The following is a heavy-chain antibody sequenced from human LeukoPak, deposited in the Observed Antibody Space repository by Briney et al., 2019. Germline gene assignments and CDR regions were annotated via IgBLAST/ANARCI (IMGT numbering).Heavy chain of an antibody. CDR2: ISYDGSYK. CDR3: ASNYGSGSYYSGFDY. V-gene: IGHV3-30*03. D-gene: IGHD3-10*01. CDR1: GFTFSSYG. Sequence: GGSLRLSCAASGFTFSSYGMNWVRQAPGKGLEWVAIISYDGSYKYYADSVQGRFTISRDNSKNTLYLQMNSLRAGDTAVYYCASNYGSGSYYSGFDYWGQGTLVTVSS. J-gene: IGHJ4*02.